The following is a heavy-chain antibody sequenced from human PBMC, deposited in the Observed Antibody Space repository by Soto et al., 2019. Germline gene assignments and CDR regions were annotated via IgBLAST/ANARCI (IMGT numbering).Heavy chain of an antibody. CDR2: IYYSGST. J-gene: IGHJ6*02. D-gene: IGHD3-3*01. V-gene: IGHV4-61*08. Sequence: SETLSLTCAFAGVSISSGGYSLSWIRQPPGKGLEWIGYIYYSGSTNYNPSLKSRVTISVDTSKNQFSLKLSSVTAADTAVYYCAREASPGDYDFWSGGYYYYGMDVWGQGTTVTV. CDR1: GVSISSGGYS. CDR3: AREASPGDYDFWSGGYYYYGMDV.